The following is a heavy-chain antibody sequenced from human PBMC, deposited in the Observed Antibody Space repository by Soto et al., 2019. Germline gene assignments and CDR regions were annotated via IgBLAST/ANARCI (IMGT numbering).Heavy chain of an antibody. CDR3: AREDTMGAMVTREYYFDY. CDR2: ISAYNGNT. V-gene: IGHV1-18*01. D-gene: IGHD5-18*01. CDR1: GYTFTSYG. J-gene: IGHJ4*02. Sequence: QVQLVQSGAEVKKPGASVKVSCKASGYTFTSYGISWVRQAPGQGLEWMGWISAYNGNTNYAQKLQGRVTMTTDTSTSTAYMELRSLRSDDTAVYYCAREDTMGAMVTREYYFDYWGQGTLVTVSS.